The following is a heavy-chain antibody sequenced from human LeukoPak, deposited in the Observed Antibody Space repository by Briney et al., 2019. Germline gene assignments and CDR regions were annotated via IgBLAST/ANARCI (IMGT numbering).Heavy chain of an antibody. CDR2: IYYSGST. D-gene: IGHD5-12*01. V-gene: IGHV4-31*03. J-gene: IGHJ2*01. CDR1: GGSTSSVGYY. CDR3: ARTGRVATIYWYFDL. Sequence: TLSLTCTVSGGSTSSVGYYWSWIRQHPGKGLEWIGYIYYSGSTYYNPSLKSRVTISVDTSKNQLSLKLSSVTAADTAVYYCARTGRVATIYWYFDLWGRGTLVTVSS.